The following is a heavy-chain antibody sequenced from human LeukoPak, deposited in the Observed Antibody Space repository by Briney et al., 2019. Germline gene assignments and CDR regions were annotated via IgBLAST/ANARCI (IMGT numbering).Heavy chain of an antibody. J-gene: IGHJ6*03. CDR1: GGTFSSYA. D-gene: IGHD2-15*01. CDR2: IIPIFGTA. CDR3: ARLRGGYMDV. V-gene: IGHV1-69*05. Sequence: ASVKVSCKASGGTFSSYAISWVRQAPGQGLEWMGGIIPIFGTANYAQKFQGRVTITTDESTSTAYMELSSLRSEDTAVYYCARLRGGYMDVWGKGATVTVSS.